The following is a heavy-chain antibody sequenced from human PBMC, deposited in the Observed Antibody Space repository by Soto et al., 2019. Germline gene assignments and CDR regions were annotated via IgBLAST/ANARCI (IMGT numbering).Heavy chain of an antibody. Sequence: QITLKESGPTLVKPTQTLTLTCTFSGFSLSTSGVGVGWIRQPPGKALEWLALIYWDDDKRYSPSLKSRLTITKDTSKNQVVLTMTNMDPVDTATYYCVHRYGMGGNSWQPGDWGQGTLVTVSS. CDR2: IYWDDDK. CDR1: GFSLSTSGVG. CDR3: VHRYGMGGNSWQPGD. D-gene: IGHD6-13*01. V-gene: IGHV2-5*02. J-gene: IGHJ4*02.